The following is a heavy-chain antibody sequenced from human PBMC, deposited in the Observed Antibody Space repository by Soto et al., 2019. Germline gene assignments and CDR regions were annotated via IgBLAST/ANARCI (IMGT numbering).Heavy chain of an antibody. CDR1: GFIFSSYA. D-gene: IGHD5-12*01. J-gene: IGHJ4*02. V-gene: IGHV3-23*01. Sequence: PGGSLRLSCAASGFIFSSYAMKWVRQAPGKGLEWVSLIGESGTPTYYADSVKGRFTISRDNSGNTLFLEMYSLRAEDTAVYYCAKERSSGYYFFDYWGQGTLVTVSS. CDR2: IGESGTPT. CDR3: AKERSSGYYFFDY.